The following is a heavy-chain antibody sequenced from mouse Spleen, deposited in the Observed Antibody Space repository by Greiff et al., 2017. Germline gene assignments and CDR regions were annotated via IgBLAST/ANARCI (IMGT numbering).Heavy chain of an antibody. J-gene: IGHJ2*01. V-gene: IGHV5-9-3*01. D-gene: IGHD3-1*01. CDR3: ARQHSSGYFFDY. CDR1: GFTFSSYA. Sequence: DVQLVESGGGLVKPGGSLKLSCAASGFTFSSYAMSWVRQTPEKRLEWVATISSGGSYTYYPDSVKGRFTISRDNAKNTLYLQMSSLRSEDTAMYYCARQHSSGYFFDYWGQGTTLTVSS. CDR2: ISSGGSYT.